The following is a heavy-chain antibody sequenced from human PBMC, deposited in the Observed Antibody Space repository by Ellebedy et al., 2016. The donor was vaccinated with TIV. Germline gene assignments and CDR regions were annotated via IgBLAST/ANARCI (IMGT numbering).Heavy chain of an antibody. CDR3: APSSWLPGTGYQPFQH. J-gene: IGHJ4*02. D-gene: IGHD3-9*01. CDR1: GFTFRDTA. CDR2: ISHDGGRV. Sequence: GGSLRLXCAASGFTFRDTAMHWVRQAPGKGLDWVAIISHDGGRVYYADSVKGRFTISRDNSITTVYLQMNSLRHDDTALYYCAPSSWLPGTGYQPFQHWGQGAQVTVSS. V-gene: IGHV3-30*03.